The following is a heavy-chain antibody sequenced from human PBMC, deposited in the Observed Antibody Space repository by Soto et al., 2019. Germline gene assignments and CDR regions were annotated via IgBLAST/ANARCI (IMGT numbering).Heavy chain of an antibody. J-gene: IGHJ4*02. CDR3: AREYSSSRYFDY. CDR1: GITFSTYW. Sequence: EVQLVESGGGLVQPGGSLRLSCAASGITFSTYWMHWVRQAPGKGLVWVSRINTDGSSTSYADSVKGRFTISRDNAKNPLYRQMNGLRAEDTAVYYCAREYSSSRYFDYWGQGTLVTVSS. CDR2: INTDGSST. V-gene: IGHV3-74*01. D-gene: IGHD6-13*01.